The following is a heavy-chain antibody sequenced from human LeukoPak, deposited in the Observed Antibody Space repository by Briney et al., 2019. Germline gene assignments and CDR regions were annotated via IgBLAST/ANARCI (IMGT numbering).Heavy chain of an antibody. D-gene: IGHD2-15*01. V-gene: IGHV4-34*01. J-gene: IGHJ4*02. CDR3: APYCSGGRCYIQN. CDR1: GGSFSGYY. CDR2: INHSGST. Sequence: SETLSLTCAVYGGSFSGYYWSWIRQPPGKGLEWIGEINHSGSTNYNPSLKSRVTISVDTPKNQFSLKLSSVTAADTAVYYCAPYCSGGRCYIQNWGQGTLVTVSS.